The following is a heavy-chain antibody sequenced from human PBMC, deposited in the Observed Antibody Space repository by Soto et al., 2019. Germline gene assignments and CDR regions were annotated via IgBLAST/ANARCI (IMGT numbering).Heavy chain of an antibody. Sequence: GGSLRLSCAASGFTFSGSDMHWVRQAPGKGLGWASHISSDGNTKHYGDSVKGRFTISRDNSKKTLFLHMNSLTADDTAVYYCAKATYLYYFESSGPGTLVTVSS. J-gene: IGHJ4*02. CDR2: ISSDGNTK. D-gene: IGHD1-1*01. V-gene: IGHV3-30*18. CDR1: GFTFSGSD. CDR3: AKATYLYYFES.